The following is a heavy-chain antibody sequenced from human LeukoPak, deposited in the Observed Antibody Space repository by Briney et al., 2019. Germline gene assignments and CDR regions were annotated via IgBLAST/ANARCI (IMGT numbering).Heavy chain of an antibody. Sequence: ASVKVSCKASGYTFTSYAMNWVRQAPGQGLEWMGWISVYNGNTNYVQKLQGRVTMTTDTSTSTAYMELRSLRSDDTAVYYCAKDRRLRFLEWSSIGYFQHWGQGTLVAVSS. CDR1: GYTFTSYA. V-gene: IGHV1-18*01. CDR2: ISVYNGNT. CDR3: AKDRRLRFLEWSSIGYFQH. D-gene: IGHD3-3*01. J-gene: IGHJ1*01.